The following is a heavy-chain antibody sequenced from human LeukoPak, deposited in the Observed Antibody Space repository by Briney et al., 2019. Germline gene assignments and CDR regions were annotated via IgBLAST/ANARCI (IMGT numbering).Heavy chain of an antibody. Sequence: GGSLRLSCAASGFTFSSHGMHWVRQAPGQGLEWMGWINPNSGGTNYAQKFQGRVTMTRDTSISTAYMELSRLRSDDTAVYYCARDVSLHNWSDTFDYWGQGTLVTVSS. CDR1: GFTFSSHG. D-gene: IGHD1-20*01. CDR3: ARDVSLHNWSDTFDY. CDR2: INPNSGGT. V-gene: IGHV1-2*02. J-gene: IGHJ4*02.